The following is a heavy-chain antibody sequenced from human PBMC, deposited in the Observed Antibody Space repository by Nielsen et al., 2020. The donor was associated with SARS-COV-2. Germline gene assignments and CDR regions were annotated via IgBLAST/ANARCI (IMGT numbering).Heavy chain of an antibody. Sequence: ASVKVSCKASGYTFTGYYMHWVRQAPGQGLEWMGWINPNSGGTNYAQKFQGWVTMTRDTSISTAYMELSSLRSEDTAVYYCAREVDYGDYGWFDPWGQGTLVTVSS. CDR3: AREVDYGDYGWFDP. J-gene: IGHJ5*02. V-gene: IGHV1-2*04. D-gene: IGHD4-17*01. CDR2: INPNSGGT. CDR1: GYTFTGYY.